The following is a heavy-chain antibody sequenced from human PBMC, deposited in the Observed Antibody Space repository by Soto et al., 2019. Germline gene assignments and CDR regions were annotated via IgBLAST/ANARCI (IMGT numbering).Heavy chain of an antibody. D-gene: IGHD5-18*01. CDR1: GGSISSGDYY. CDR2: IYYSGSA. Sequence: SETLSLTSTVSGGSISSGDYYWSWIRQPPGKGLEWIGYIYYSGSAYYNPSLKSRVTISVDTSKNQFSLKLSSVTAADTAVYYCARTLDTAMVPLDYWGQGTLVTVSS. CDR3: ARTLDTAMVPLDY. V-gene: IGHV4-30-4*01. J-gene: IGHJ4*02.